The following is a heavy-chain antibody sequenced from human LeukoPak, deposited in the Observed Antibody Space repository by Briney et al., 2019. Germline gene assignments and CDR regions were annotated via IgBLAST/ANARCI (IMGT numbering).Heavy chain of an antibody. CDR1: GYTFTSYG. CDR2: ISAYNGNT. Sequence: GASVKVSCKASGYTFTSYGISWVRQAPGQGLEWMGWISAYNGNTNYAQKLQGRVTMTTDTSTSTAYMELRSLRSDDTAVYYCARANPSGYSYGYGLWSYYYYGMDVWGQGTTVTVSS. CDR3: ARANPSGYSYGYGLWSYYYYGMDV. V-gene: IGHV1-18*01. D-gene: IGHD5-18*01. J-gene: IGHJ6*02.